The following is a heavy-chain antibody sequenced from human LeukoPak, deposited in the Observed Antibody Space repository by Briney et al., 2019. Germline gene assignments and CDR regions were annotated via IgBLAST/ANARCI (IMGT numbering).Heavy chain of an antibody. CDR2: MYYSGIT. Sequence: SETLSLTCTVSGGSISSYYWSWIRQPPGKGLKWIGYMYYSGITNYSPSLKSRVTISVDTSKNQFSLQLSSVTAADTAVYYCAREGLLCGGDCYRDAFDIWGQGTMVTVSS. D-gene: IGHD2-21*02. CDR1: GGSISSYY. V-gene: IGHV4-59*01. J-gene: IGHJ3*02. CDR3: AREGLLCGGDCYRDAFDI.